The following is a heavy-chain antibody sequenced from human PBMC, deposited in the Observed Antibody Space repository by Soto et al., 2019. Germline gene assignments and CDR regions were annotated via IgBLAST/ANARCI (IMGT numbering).Heavy chain of an antibody. J-gene: IGHJ6*02. Sequence: EVQLVESGGGLVQTGGSLRLSCTVSGIIFSSYEMNWVRQAPGKGLEWVSYISSSGSTIYYADSVKGRFTISRDNAKNSLYLQMNSLRAEDTAVYYCAREGAYYGMDVWGQGTTVTVSS. CDR3: AREGAYYGMDV. CDR1: GIIFSSYE. CDR2: ISSSGSTI. V-gene: IGHV3-48*03. D-gene: IGHD3-16*01.